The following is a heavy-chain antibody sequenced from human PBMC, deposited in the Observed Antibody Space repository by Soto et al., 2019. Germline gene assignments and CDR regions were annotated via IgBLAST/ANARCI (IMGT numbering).Heavy chain of an antibody. CDR1: GFTFSSYS. J-gene: IGHJ4*01. Sequence: EVQLVESGGGLVQPGGSLRLSCAASGFTFSSYSMNWVRQAPGKGLEWVSYISSSSSTIYYADSVKGRFTISRDNAKKSLYQQMNSLRDKNMAVNYWACTWHGSEEVLRFGEPAVDNCGHGPLVTVSS. CDR2: ISSSSSTI. V-gene: IGHV3-48*02. D-gene: IGHD3-10*01. CDR3: ACTWHGSEEVLRFGEPAVDN.